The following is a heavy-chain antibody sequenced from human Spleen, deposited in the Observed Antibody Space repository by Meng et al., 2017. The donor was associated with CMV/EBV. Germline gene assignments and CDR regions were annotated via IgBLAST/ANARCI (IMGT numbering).Heavy chain of an antibody. V-gene: IGHV1-69*05. CDR1: GGTCSSYA. CDR2: IIPIFGTA. CDR3: ARDLGIGFDY. J-gene: IGHJ4*02. D-gene: IGHD3-16*01. Sequence: SCKASGGTCSSYAISWVRQAPGQGLEWMGGIIPIFGTANYAQKFQGRVTITTDESTSTAYMELSNLRSEDTAVYYCARDLGIGFDYWGQGTLVTVSS.